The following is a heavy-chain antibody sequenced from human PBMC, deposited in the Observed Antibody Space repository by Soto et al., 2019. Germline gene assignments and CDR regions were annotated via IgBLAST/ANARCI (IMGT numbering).Heavy chain of an antibody. Sequence: GSLRLSCAASGFTFSSYEMNWVRQAPGKGLEWVSYISSSGSTIYYADSVKGRFTISRDNAKNSLYLQMNSLRAEDTAVYYCARDLAGAYGMDVWGQGTTVTVSS. D-gene: IGHD1-26*01. J-gene: IGHJ6*02. CDR1: GFTFSSYE. V-gene: IGHV3-48*03. CDR3: ARDLAGAYGMDV. CDR2: ISSSGSTI.